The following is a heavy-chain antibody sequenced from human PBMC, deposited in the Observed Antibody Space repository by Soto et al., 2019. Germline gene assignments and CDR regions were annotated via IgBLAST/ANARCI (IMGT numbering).Heavy chain of an antibody. V-gene: IGHV4-4*02. CDR1: SGSISSSNW. Sequence: SETLSLTCAVSSGSISSSNWWSWVRQPPGKGLEWIGEIYHSGSTNYNPSLKSRVTISVDKSKNQFSLKLSSVTAADTAVYYCARDSDATPIGLGYWGQGTLVTVSS. CDR3: ARDSDATPIGLGY. CDR2: IYHSGST. D-gene: IGHD2-21*01. J-gene: IGHJ4*02.